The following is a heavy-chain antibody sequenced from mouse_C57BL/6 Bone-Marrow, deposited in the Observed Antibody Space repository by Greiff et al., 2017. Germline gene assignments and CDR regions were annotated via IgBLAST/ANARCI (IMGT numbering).Heavy chain of an antibody. J-gene: IGHJ2*01. CDR2: IYPRSGNT. V-gene: IGHV1-81*01. Sequence: VQLQQSGAELARPGASVKLSCKASGYTFTSYGISWVKQRTGQGLEWIGEIYPRSGNTYYNEKFKGKDTFTADKSSSTAYMELRSLTSEDSAVYFCASFYYYGSVYDYWGQGTTLTVSS. CDR1: GYTFTSYG. D-gene: IGHD1-1*01. CDR3: ASFYYYGSVYDY.